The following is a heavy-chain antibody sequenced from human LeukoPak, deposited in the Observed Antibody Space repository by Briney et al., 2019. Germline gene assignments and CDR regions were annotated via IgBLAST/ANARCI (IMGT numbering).Heavy chain of an antibody. CDR2: ISTYSGST. D-gene: IGHD3-9*01. V-gene: IGHV1-18*01. Sequence: ASVKVSCKASGDTSPTYGISWVRQAPGQGLEWMGYISTYSGSTNYAQKFQDRVTLTTDTSTSTAYMELRSLRSDDTAVYYCARVRETYYDILTGYSDYWGQGTLVTVSS. J-gene: IGHJ4*02. CDR3: ARVRETYYDILTGYSDY. CDR1: GDTSPTYG.